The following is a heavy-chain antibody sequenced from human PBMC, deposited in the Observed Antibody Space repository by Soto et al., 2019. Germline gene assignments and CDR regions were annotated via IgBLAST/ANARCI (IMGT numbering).Heavy chain of an antibody. D-gene: IGHD3-10*01. CDR3: ARAFSYYYGSGSYYFDY. CDR1: GGTFSSYT. J-gene: IGHJ4*02. V-gene: IGHV1-69*02. CDR2: IIPILGIA. Sequence: QVQLVQSGAEVKKPGSSVKVSCKASGGTFSSYTISWVRQAPGQGLEWMGRIIPILGIANYAQKFQGRVTLTADKSTSTAYMELSSLRSEDTAVYYCARAFSYYYGSGSYYFDYWGQGTLVTVSS.